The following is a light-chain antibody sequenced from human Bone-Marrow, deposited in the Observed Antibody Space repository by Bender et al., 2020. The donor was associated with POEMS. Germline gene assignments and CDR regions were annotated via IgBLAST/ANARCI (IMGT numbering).Light chain of an antibody. V-gene: IGLV3-1*01. CDR2: QYR. CDR3: QAWDSSTFYV. Sequence: SYELAQPPSVSVSPGQTVSITCSGDELADKYVCWYQQKPGQSPVLVIYQYRKRPSGIPERFSGSNSGNTATLTITGTQAMDEADYYCQAWDSSTFYVFGTGTKVTVL. J-gene: IGLJ1*01. CDR1: ELADKY.